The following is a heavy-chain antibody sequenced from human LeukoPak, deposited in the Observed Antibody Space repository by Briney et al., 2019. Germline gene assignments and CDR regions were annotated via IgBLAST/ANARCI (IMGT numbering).Heavy chain of an antibody. J-gene: IGHJ4*02. CDR3: ARDPSIAARYYFDY. Sequence: ASVKVSCKASGYTFTSYDINWVRQATGQGLEWMGWMNPNSGNTGYAQKFQGRVTMTRNTSISTAYMELSSLRSEDTAVYYCARDPSIAARYYFDYWGQGTLVTVSS. D-gene: IGHD6-6*01. V-gene: IGHV1-8*01. CDR1: GYTFTSYD. CDR2: MNPNSGNT.